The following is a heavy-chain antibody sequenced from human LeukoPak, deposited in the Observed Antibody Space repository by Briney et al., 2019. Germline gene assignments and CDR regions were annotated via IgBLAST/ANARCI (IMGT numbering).Heavy chain of an antibody. CDR1: GYTFTYG. J-gene: IGHJ4*02. CDR2: ISAYNGNT. V-gene: IGHV1-18*01. D-gene: IGHD2-2*01. CDR3: TRAVVPAAIGFDY. Sequence: ASVKVSCKASGYTFTYGISWVRQAPGQGVEWLGWISAYNGNTNYAQKLQGRVTMTTDTSTSTAYMELRSLRSDDTAVYYCTRAVVPAAIGFDYWGQGTLVTVSS.